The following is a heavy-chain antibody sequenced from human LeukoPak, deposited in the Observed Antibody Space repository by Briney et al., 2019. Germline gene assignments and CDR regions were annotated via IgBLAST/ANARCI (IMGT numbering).Heavy chain of an antibody. CDR1: GGSISSYY. D-gene: IGHD6-19*01. Sequence: PSETLSLTCTVSGGSISSYYWSWIRQPPGKGLEWIGYIYYSGSTNYNPSLKSRVTMSLDTSKNQFSLKLTSVTAADTAFYYCVRGSGWFYYWGQGTLVTVSS. CDR3: VRGSGWFYY. V-gene: IGHV4-59*01. CDR2: IYYSGST. J-gene: IGHJ4*02.